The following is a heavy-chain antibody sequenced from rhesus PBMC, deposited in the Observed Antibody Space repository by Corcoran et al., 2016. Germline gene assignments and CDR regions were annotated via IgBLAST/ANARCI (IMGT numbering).Heavy chain of an antibody. D-gene: IGHD6-43*01. Sequence: QVQLQQWCEGLEKPSETLSLTCAVFGGSVSGYCLLWILQPPWKGLKWVGRIRSGGNTNYNTSVKSRVTISIDTSKNQFSLKLSSVTAADAAVYYCARHRYSSSYADYYFDYWGQGVRVTVSS. CDR3: ARHRYSSSYADYYFDY. CDR2: IRSGGNT. V-gene: IGHV4-160*01. J-gene: IGHJ4*01. CDR1: GGSVSGYC.